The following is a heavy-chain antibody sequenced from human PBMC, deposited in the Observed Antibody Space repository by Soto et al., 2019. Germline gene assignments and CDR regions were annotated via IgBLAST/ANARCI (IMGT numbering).Heavy chain of an antibody. CDR2: IYYSGST. CDR3: AAQDYCSSTSCYEGAFDI. D-gene: IGHD2-2*01. CDR1: GGSISSYY. V-gene: IGHV4-59*01. J-gene: IGHJ3*02. Sequence: SETLSLTCTVSGGSISSYYWSWIRQPPGKGLEWIGYIYYSGSTNYNPSLKSRVTISVDTSKNQFSLKLSSVTAADTAVYYCAAQDYCSSTSCYEGAFDIWGQGTMVTVSS.